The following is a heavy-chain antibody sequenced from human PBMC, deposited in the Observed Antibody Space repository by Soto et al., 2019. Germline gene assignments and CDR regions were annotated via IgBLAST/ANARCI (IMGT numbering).Heavy chain of an antibody. CDR1: GFTFSSYG. V-gene: IGHV3-33*01. CDR3: ARDIVDYYGSGSYEGGMDV. D-gene: IGHD3-10*01. J-gene: IGHJ6*03. CDR2: IWYDGSNK. Sequence: GGSLRLSCAASGFTFSSYGMHWVRQAPGKGLEWVAVIWYDGSNKYYADSVKGRFTISRDNSKNTLYLQMNSLRAEDTAVYYCARDIVDYYGSGSYEGGMDVWGKGTTVTVSS.